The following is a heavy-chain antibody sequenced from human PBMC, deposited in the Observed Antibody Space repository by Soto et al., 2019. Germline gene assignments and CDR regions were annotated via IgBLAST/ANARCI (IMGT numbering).Heavy chain of an antibody. CDR1: GGTFRSYA. CDR2: IIPIFGTA. Sequence: QVQLVQSGAEVKKPGSSVKVSCKASGGTFRSYAISWVRQAPGQGLEWMGGIIPIFGTANYAQKFQGRVTITADESTSTAYMELSSLRSEDTAVYYCARDIVVVTAMAGYFDYWGQGTLVTVSS. CDR3: ARDIVVVTAMAGYFDY. J-gene: IGHJ4*02. D-gene: IGHD2-21*02. V-gene: IGHV1-69*12.